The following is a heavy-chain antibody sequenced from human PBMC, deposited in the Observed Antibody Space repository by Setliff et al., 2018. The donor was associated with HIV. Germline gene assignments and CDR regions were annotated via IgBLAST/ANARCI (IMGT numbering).Heavy chain of an antibody. CDR3: ARGPYYYNSSGQISAEYFQH. D-gene: IGHD3-22*01. CDR2: IIPMYGVT. V-gene: IGHV1-69*05. CDR1: GGTFSSYV. Sequence: SVKVSCKASGGTFSSYVISWVRQAPGQGPEWMGGIIPMYGVTNYAQRFQSRVTLTTDESTNTVFMDLSSLRSEDTAVYYCARGPYYYNSSGQISAEYFQHWGQGTLVTVSS. J-gene: IGHJ1*01.